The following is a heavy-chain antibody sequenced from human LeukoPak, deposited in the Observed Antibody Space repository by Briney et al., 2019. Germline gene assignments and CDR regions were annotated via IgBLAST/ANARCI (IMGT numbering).Heavy chain of an antibody. CDR3: ARHDQIVVVPAAHTDY. V-gene: IGHV4-38-2*01. CDR1: GYSISSGYH. J-gene: IGHJ4*02. Sequence: SETLSLTCAVSGYSISSGYHWGWIRQPPGKGLEWIGSIYHSGSTYYNPSLKSRVTISVDTSKNQFSLKLSSVTAADTAVYYCARHDQIVVVPAAHTDYWGQGTLVTVSS. CDR2: IYHSGST. D-gene: IGHD2-2*01.